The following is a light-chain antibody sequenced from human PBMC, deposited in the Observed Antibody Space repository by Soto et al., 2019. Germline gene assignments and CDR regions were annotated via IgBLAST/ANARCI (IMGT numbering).Light chain of an antibody. V-gene: IGKV3-15*01. CDR2: GAS. CDR1: QNVSSN. Sequence: EIGMTQSPVTLSVSPCERSTLSCRASQNVSSNLVWYQQKPGQAPRLLIYGASTRATGIPARFSGSGSGTEFTLTISSLQSEDFEVYFCQKYNNCVTFGGGTKVEIK. CDR3: QKYNNCVT. J-gene: IGKJ4*01.